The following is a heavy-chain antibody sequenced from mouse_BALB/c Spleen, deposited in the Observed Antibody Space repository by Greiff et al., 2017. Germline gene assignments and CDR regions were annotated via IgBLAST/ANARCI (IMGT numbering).Heavy chain of an antibody. V-gene: IGHV3-8*02. D-gene: IGHD2-10*02. J-gene: IGHJ4*01. Sequence: EVKLQESGPSLVKPSQTLSLTCSVTGDSITSGYWNWIRKFPGNKLEYMGYISYSGSTYYNPSLKSRISITRDTSKNQYYLQLNSVTTEDTATYYCARSPSYGNYAMDYWGQGTSVTVSS. CDR1: GDSITSGY. CDR3: ARSPSYGNYAMDY. CDR2: ISYSGST.